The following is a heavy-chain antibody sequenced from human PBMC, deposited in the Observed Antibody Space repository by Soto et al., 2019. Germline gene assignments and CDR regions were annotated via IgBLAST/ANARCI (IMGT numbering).Heavy chain of an antibody. D-gene: IGHD7-27*01. CDR1: GHSFTTYD. CDR2: MDPNSGDT. Sequence: QVQLVQSGAEVEKPGASVKVSCKASGHSFTTYDINWMRQATGQGLEWMGWMDPNSGDTGYAQKFQGRVTMTRDTSISTAYMELSSLRSDDTALYYCARNRRKTGDFDYWGQGTLVTVSS. J-gene: IGHJ4*02. V-gene: IGHV1-8*01. CDR3: ARNRRKTGDFDY.